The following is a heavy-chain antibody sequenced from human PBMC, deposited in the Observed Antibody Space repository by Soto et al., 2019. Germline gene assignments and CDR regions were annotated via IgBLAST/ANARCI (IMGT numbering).Heavy chain of an antibody. CDR2: INAGNGNT. Sequence: ASVKVSCKASGYTFTSYAMHWVRQAPGQRLEWMGWINAGNGNTKYSQKFQGRVTITRDTSASTAYMELSSLRSDDTSVYYCPISRGVPADLVGNWFNPWGQATLDTVSS. J-gene: IGHJ5*01. CDR1: GYTFTSYA. CDR3: PISRGVPADLVGNWFNP. V-gene: IGHV1-3*01. D-gene: IGHD2-2*01.